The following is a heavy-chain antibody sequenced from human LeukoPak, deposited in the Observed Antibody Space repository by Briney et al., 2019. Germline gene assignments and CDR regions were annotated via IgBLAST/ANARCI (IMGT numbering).Heavy chain of an antibody. CDR2: ISDSGGST. CDR3: AKRGVVIRVILVGFHKQAYYFDS. Sequence: PGGSLRLSCAVSGITLSNYGMSWVRQAPGKGLEWVAGISDSGGSTEYADSVKGRFTISRDNPKNTLYLQMNSLRVEDTAVYFCAKRGVVIRVILVGFHKQAYYFDSWGQGALVTVSS. D-gene: IGHD3-22*01. V-gene: IGHV3-23*01. CDR1: GITLSNYG. J-gene: IGHJ4*02.